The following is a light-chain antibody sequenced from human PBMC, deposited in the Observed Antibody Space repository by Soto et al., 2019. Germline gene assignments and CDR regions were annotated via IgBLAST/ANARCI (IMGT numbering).Light chain of an antibody. CDR2: EVT. J-gene: IGLJ3*02. CDR3: SSYTSSSTVV. Sequence: QSVLTQPASVSGSPGQSITISCTGAISDVGAYNYVSWYQQHPGKAPKLMIYEVTNRPSGVSNRFSGSKSGNTASLTISGLQAGDEADYYCSSYTSSSTVVFGGGTKVTVL. CDR1: ISDVGAYNY. V-gene: IGLV2-14*01.